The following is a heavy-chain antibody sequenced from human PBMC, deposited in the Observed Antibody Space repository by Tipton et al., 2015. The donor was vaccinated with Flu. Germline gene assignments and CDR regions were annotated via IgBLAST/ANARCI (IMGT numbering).Heavy chain of an antibody. J-gene: IGHJ3*02. V-gene: IGHV1-18*01. CDR2: ISPYNGDT. D-gene: IGHD2-15*01. CDR1: GYSFTNYG. Sequence: QLVQSGAEVKKPGASVKVSCKASGYSFTNYGISWVRQAPGQGIEWIGWISPYNGDTNFAQRLQDRVTMTTDSSTTTAYMELRSRKSDDTALYFCARGWQADTFDIWGQGTIITVSS. CDR3: ARGWQADTFDI.